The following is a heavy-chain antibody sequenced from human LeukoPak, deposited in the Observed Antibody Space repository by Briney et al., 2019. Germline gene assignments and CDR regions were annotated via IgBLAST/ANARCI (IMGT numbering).Heavy chain of an antibody. CDR2: IYYTGNT. CDR3: ASGIAADLY. D-gene: IGHD6-13*01. J-gene: IGHJ4*02. CDR1: GGSISSYY. Sequence: SETLSLTCTVSGGSISSYYWSWIRQPPGKGLEWIGYIYYTGNTNYSPSLKSRVTISVDTSKNQFSLKLRSVTAADTAVYYCASGIAADLYWGQGTLVTVSS. V-gene: IGHV4-59*08.